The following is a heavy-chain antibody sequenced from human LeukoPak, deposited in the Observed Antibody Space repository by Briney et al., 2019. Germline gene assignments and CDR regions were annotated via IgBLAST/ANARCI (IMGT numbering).Heavy chain of an antibody. J-gene: IGHJ4*02. V-gene: IGHV3-23*01. CDR1: GFTFSSYA. CDR3: AKDPQRRPDIGPSGYTDS. Sequence: GGSLRLSCAASGFTFSSYAMNWVRQAPGKGLEWVSSISSSGDSTHYPDSVKGRFTISRDNSKNTVFLQMNSLRGDDAGIYYCAKDPQRRPDIGPSGYTDSWGQGTLVTVSS. D-gene: IGHD5-18*01. CDR2: ISSSGDST.